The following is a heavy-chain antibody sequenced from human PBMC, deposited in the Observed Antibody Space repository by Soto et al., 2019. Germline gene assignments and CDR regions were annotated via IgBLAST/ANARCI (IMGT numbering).Heavy chain of an antibody. D-gene: IGHD1-26*01. V-gene: IGHV3-23*01. CDR3: ALRKTGSYFDY. J-gene: IGHJ4*02. CDR1: GFTFSSFA. CDR2: IGASGAGT. Sequence: EVQLLESGGALVQPGGSLRLSCAASGFTFSSFAMSWVRQAPGKGLEWVSGIGASGAGTYYADSVKGRFIISRDNSKSTLHLQMNSLRAEDTAVYYCALRKTGSYFDYWGQGTLVTVSS.